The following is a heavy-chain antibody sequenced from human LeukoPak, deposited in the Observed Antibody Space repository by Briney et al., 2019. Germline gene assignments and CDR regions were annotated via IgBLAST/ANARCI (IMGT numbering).Heavy chain of an antibody. D-gene: IGHD3-10*01. CDR1: GGSISSSSYY. CDR3: ARHGSVWFGESSVDY. J-gene: IGHJ4*02. Sequence: PSETLSLTCTVSGGSISSSSYYWGWIRQPPGKGLEWIGSIYYSGSTYYNPSLKSRVTISVDTSKNQFSLKLSSVTAADTAVYYCARHGSVWFGESSVDYWGQGTLVTVSS. CDR2: IYYSGST. V-gene: IGHV4-39*01.